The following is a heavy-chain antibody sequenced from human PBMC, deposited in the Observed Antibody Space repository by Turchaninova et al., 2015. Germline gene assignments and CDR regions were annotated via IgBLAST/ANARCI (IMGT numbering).Heavy chain of an antibody. V-gene: IGHV4-30-2*01. CDR1: GGPISGGGSS. Sequence: QLQLQESGSGLVKPSQTLSLPFAVSGGPISGGGSSWSWIRQPPGKGLEWRGYMYQSGSTYYNPSLKSRVTISGDRSKNQFSLEVSSVTAADTAIYYCARKTTDDDSFDIWGQGTLVTVSS. D-gene: IGHD4-17*01. J-gene: IGHJ3*02. CDR3: ARKTTDDDSFDI. CDR2: MYQSGST.